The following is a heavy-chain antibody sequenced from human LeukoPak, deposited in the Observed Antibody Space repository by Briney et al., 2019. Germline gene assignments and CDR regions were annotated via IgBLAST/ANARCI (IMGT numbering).Heavy chain of an antibody. V-gene: IGHV3-48*03. J-gene: IGHJ4*02. D-gene: IGHD3-22*01. CDR2: ISSSGSTI. Sequence: GGSLRLSCAASGFTFSSYEMNWVRQAPGKGLEWVSYISSSGSTIYYADSVKGRFTISRDNAKNTLYLQMNSLRAEDTAVYYCARDLKSVGYYFIWGQGTLVTVSS. CDR1: GFTFSSYE. CDR3: ARDLKSVGYYFI.